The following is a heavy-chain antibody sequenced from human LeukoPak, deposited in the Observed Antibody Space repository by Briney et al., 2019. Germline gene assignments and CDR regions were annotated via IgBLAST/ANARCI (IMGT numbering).Heavy chain of an antibody. CDR2: INPSGGST. J-gene: IGHJ4*02. D-gene: IGHD4-17*01. V-gene: IGHV1-46*01. Sequence: ASVKVSCKASGYTFTSYYMHWVRQAPGQGLEWMGIINPSGGSTSYAQKFQGRVTMTRDTSTSTVYMELSSLRSEDTAVYYCARDNGPVDYGDYYDYWGQGTLVTVSS. CDR1: GYTFTSYY. CDR3: ARDNGPVDYGDYYDY.